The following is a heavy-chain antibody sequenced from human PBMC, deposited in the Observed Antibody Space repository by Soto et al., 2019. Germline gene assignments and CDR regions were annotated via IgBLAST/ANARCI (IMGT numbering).Heavy chain of an antibody. D-gene: IGHD3-22*01. V-gene: IGHV3-30*18. J-gene: IGHJ4*02. CDR1: GFTFSSYG. CDR3: AKDTYYYDTTGYYVYDF. Sequence: GGSLRLSCAASGFTFSSYGIHWVRQATGKGLEWVAIISYDGSNRNYADSVKGRFTISRDNSKNTVFLQMNSLRPEDTAVYYCAKDTYYYDTTGYYVYDFWGQGTLVTVSS. CDR2: ISYDGSNR.